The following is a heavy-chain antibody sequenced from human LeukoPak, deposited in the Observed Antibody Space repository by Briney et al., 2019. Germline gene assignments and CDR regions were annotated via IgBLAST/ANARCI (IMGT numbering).Heavy chain of an antibody. V-gene: IGHV4-38-2*02. CDR2: IYHSGST. CDR1: GYSISSGYY. D-gene: IGHD3-16*01. CDR3: ARRIGGFGKNWFDP. Sequence: SETLSLTCTVSGYSISSGYYWGWIRQPPGRGLEWIGSIYHSGSTYYNPSLKSRVTISVDTSKNQFSLKLSSVTAADTAVYYCARRIGGFGKNWFDPWGQGTLVTVSS. J-gene: IGHJ5*02.